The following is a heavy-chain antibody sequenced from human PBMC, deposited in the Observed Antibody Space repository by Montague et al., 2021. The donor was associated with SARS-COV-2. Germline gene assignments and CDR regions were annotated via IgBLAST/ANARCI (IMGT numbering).Heavy chain of an antibody. CDR1: GYSFTTYW. J-gene: IGHJ6*02. CDR3: ARHRAAGENYYYGMDV. Sequence: QSGAEVKKPGESLKISCQGSGYSFTTYWTAWVRQVPGKGLDWVGIINPGDTDVRYSPPFQGQVTISVDRSTSTSYLQWTSLKTSDSGIYYCARHRAAGENYYYGMDVWGQGTTVTVSS. CDR2: INPGDTDV. D-gene: IGHD6-25*01. V-gene: IGHV5-51*01.